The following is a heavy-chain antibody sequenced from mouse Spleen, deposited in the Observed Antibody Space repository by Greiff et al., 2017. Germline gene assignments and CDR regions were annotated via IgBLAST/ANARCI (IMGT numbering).Heavy chain of an antibody. CDR2: IYPGDGDT. D-gene: IGHD4-1*01. Sequence: QVQLKQSGPELVKPGASVKISCKASGYAFSSSWMNWVKQRPGKGLEWIGRIYPGDGDTNYNGKFKGKATLTADKSSSTAYMQLSSLTSEDSAVYFCANTGTSRYYFDYWGQGTTLTVSS. CDR3: ANTGTSRYYFDY. J-gene: IGHJ2*01. V-gene: IGHV1-82*01. CDR1: GYAFSSSW.